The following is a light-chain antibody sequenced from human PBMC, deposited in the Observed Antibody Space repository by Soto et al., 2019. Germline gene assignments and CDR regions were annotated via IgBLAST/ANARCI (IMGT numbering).Light chain of an antibody. CDR1: QDIGSA. CDR2: DAS. Sequence: ALQLTQSPSSLSASVRDRVTITCRASQDIGSALAWYQQKPGKPPNLLIYDASSLETGVPSRFSGSGSATHFTLTISSLQPEDFATYYCQQFNFYPYTFSQGTKLDLK. CDR3: QQFNFYPYT. J-gene: IGKJ2*01. V-gene: IGKV1-13*02.